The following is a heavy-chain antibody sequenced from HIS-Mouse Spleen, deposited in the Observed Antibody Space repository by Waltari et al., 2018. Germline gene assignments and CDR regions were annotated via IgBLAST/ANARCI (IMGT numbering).Heavy chain of an antibody. J-gene: IGHJ4*02. D-gene: IGHD6-19*01. V-gene: IGHV2-70*15. CDR1: GFSLSTSGMC. CDR2: IDWDDDK. Sequence: QVTLRASGPALVKPTQTLTLTCPFSGFSLSTSGMCVSWIRQPPGKALEWLARIDWDDDKYYSTSLKTRLTISRDTSKNQVVLTMTNMDPLDTATYYCARIAEGYTSGWYAFDYWGQGTLVTVSS. CDR3: ARIAEGYTSGWYAFDY.